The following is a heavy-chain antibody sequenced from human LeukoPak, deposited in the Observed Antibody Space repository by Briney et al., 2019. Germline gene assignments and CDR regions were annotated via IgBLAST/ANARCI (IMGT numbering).Heavy chain of an antibody. CDR1: GGSFSGYY. J-gene: IGHJ6*03. CDR3: ARTVATITYYYYMDV. CDR2: INHSGST. Sequence: PSETLSLTCAVYGGSFSGYYWSWIRQPPGKGLEWIGEINHSGSTNYNPSLKSRVTISVDTSKNQFSLKLSSVTAADTAVYYCARTVATITYYYYMDVWGKGTTVTVSS. V-gene: IGHV4-34*01. D-gene: IGHD5-12*01.